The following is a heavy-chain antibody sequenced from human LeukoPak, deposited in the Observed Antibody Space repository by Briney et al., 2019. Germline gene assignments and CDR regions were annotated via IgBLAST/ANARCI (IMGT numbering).Heavy chain of an antibody. V-gene: IGHV3-21*01. J-gene: IGHJ3*02. CDR2: ISSSSSYI. Sequence: GSLRLSCAASGFTVSSNYMSWVRQAPGKGLEWVSSISSSSSYIYYADSVKGRFTISRDNAKNALYLQMNSLKAEDTALYYCARKLKTGTTEGAFDIWGQGTMVTVSS. CDR1: GFTVSSNY. CDR3: ARKLKTGTTEGAFDI. D-gene: IGHD1-7*01.